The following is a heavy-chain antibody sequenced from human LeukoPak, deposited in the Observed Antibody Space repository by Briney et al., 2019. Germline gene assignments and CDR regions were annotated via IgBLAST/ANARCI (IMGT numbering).Heavy chain of an antibody. CDR1: GYTFTGYY. D-gene: IGHD6-13*01. CDR3: ARHGGSSSWQDY. Sequence: ASVKVSCKASGYTFTGYYMHWVRQAPGQGLEWMGWINPNSGGTNYAQKFQGRVTMTRDTSISTAYLQWSSLKASDTAMYYCARHGGSSSWQDYWGQGTLVTVSS. J-gene: IGHJ4*02. V-gene: IGHV1-2*02. CDR2: INPNSGGT.